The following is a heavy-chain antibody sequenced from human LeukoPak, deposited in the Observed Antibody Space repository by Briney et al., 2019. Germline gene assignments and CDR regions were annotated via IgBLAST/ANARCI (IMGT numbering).Heavy chain of an antibody. J-gene: IGHJ6*03. CDR2: ISHSGST. V-gene: IGHV4-34*01. CDR1: GGSFSGYY. D-gene: IGHD3-9*01. CDR3: ARVIAYYDILTPRDYYMDV. Sequence: SETLSLTCAVYGGSFSGYYWSWIRQPPGKGLEWIGEISHSGSTNYNPSLKSRVTISVDTSKNQFSLKLSSVTAADTAVYYCARVIAYYDILTPRDYYMDVWGKGTTVTISS.